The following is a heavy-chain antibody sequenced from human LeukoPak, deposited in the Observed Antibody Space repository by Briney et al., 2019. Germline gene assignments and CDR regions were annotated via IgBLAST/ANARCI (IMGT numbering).Heavy chain of an antibody. V-gene: IGHV4-39*01. CDR2: VYFIGST. CDR1: GSSISTSSYY. Sequence: PSETLSLTCAVSGSSISTSSYYGAWIRQSPGAGLEWIGSVYFIGSTYYNPSLKSRVTISVDTSQDQFSLQLTSVTAADTAVYYCARGIIGTFDNWGQGLLV. J-gene: IGHJ4*02. CDR3: ARGIIGTFDN. D-gene: IGHD1-7*01.